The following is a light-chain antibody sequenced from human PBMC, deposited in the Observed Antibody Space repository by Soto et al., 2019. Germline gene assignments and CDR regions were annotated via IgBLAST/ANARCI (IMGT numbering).Light chain of an antibody. Sequence: ESVFTQSPCALSLSPGERATLSCGASQSVSNNYLAWYQQKPGQAPRLLIYGASNRATGIPDRFSGSGSGTDFTLTISRLEPEDFAVYYCQQYGSSGTFGQGTKVDIK. J-gene: IGKJ1*01. CDR2: GAS. CDR3: QQYGSSGT. V-gene: IGKV3-20*01. CDR1: QSVSNNY.